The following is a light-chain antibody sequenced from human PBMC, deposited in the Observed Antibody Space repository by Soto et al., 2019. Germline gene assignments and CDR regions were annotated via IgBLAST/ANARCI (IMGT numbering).Light chain of an antibody. Sequence: EIVLTQSPGTLSLSPGERATLSCRASQSVISIFLAWYQHKPGQAPRLLIYGASTRATGIPDRFSGSGSGTDFILTISRLEPEDFAVDYCQQYGSSPRTFGHGTRVEIK. CDR2: GAS. V-gene: IGKV3-20*01. CDR1: QSVISIF. J-gene: IGKJ1*01. CDR3: QQYGSSPRT.